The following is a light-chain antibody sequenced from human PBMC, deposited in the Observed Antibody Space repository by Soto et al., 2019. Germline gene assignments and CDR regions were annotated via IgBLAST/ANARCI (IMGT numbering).Light chain of an antibody. J-gene: IGKJ4*01. CDR2: DAS. V-gene: IGKV3-20*01. CDR3: QQFSSYPLT. Sequence: EIVLTQSPATLSVSPGERVTLSCRASQSVDINLAWYQQKPGQAPRLLIYDASSRATGIPDRFSGGGSGTDFTLTISRLGPEDFAVYYCQQFSSYPLTFGGGTKVDIK. CDR1: QSVDIN.